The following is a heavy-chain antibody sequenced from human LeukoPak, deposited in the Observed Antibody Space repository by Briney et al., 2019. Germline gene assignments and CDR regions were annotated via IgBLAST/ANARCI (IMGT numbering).Heavy chain of an antibody. J-gene: IGHJ5*02. CDR3: APGSTGGSRGSWFDP. Sequence: SETLSLTCTVSGGSISSSGYYWGWIRQPPGKGLEWIGSIYYSGNTIYYSGNTNYNPSLKSRVTISVDTSKNQFSLKIRSVSAADTAVYYCAPGSTGGSRGSWFDPWGQGTLVTVSS. V-gene: IGHV4-39*01. CDR2: IYYSGNTIYYSGNT. D-gene: IGHD1-26*01. CDR1: GGSISSSGYY.